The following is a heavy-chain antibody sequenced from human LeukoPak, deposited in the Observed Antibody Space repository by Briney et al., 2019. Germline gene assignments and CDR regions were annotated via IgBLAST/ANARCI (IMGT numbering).Heavy chain of an antibody. V-gene: IGHV3-23*01. CDR1: GFTFSSYA. J-gene: IGHJ4*02. CDR3: AKDGGLWVSAHWGDS. D-gene: IGHD7-27*01. Sequence: GSLRLSCAASGFTFSSYAMCWVRPAPGKGLEWVSAISGSGGSTYYADSVKGRFTISRDNSKNTLYLQMNSLRAEDTAVYYCAKDGGLWVSAHWGDSWGRGTLVTVSS. CDR2: ISGSGGST.